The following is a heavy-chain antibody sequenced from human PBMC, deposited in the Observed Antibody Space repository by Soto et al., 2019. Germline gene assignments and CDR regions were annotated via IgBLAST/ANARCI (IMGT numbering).Heavy chain of an antibody. CDR2: IKQDGSEK. D-gene: IGHD2-21*01. CDR3: ARDSGDYYYYGMDV. CDR1: GSACICLV. V-gene: IGHV3-7*01. J-gene: IGHJ6*02. Sequence: GASLRPSGGAAGSACICLVMPWLHQAPGKGLEWVANIKQDGSEKYYVDSVKGRFTISRDNAKNSLYLQMNSLRAEDTAVYYCARDSGDYYYYGMDVWGQGTTVTVSS.